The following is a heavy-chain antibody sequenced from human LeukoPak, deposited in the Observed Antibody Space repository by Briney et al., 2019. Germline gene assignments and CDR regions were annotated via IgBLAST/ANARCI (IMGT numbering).Heavy chain of an antibody. V-gene: IGHV1-18*01. CDR3: ARDTALTITPGGPDY. D-gene: IGHD2-8*02. J-gene: IGHJ4*02. CDR2: ISAYNGDT. Sequence: ASVKVSCKASGYIFASYGISWVRQAPGQGLEWLGCISAYNGDTKYAQHLQGRVTLTTDTSTGTAYMELRSLTADDTALYYRARDTALTITPGGPDYWGRGTLITVSS. CDR1: GYIFASYG.